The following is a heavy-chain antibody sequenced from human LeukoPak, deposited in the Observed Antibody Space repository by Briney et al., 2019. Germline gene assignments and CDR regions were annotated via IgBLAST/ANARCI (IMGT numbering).Heavy chain of an antibody. Sequence: VASVNVSCKASGYTFTNYGISWVRQAPGQGLECMGWISAYNGNTNYAQQVQGRVTMTTDTSTSTAYMELRSLRSDDTAVYYCARADHYYSYYMDVWGKGTTVTVSS. CDR2: ISAYNGNT. J-gene: IGHJ6*03. CDR1: GYTFTNYG. V-gene: IGHV1-18*01. CDR3: ARADHYYSYYMDV.